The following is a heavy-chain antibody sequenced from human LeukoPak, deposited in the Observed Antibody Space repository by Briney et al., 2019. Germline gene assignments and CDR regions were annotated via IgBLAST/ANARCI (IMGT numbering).Heavy chain of an antibody. Sequence: GGSLRLSCAASGFTFSSYEMNWVRQAPGKGLEWVSYISSSGSTIYYADSVKGRFTISRDNAKNSLYLQMNSLRAEDTAVYYCARDHCSGGSCYQYYYYYYYMDVWGKGTTVTISS. V-gene: IGHV3-48*03. CDR3: ARDHCSGGSCYQYYYYYYYMDV. CDR1: GFTFSSYE. D-gene: IGHD2-15*01. CDR2: ISSSGSTI. J-gene: IGHJ6*03.